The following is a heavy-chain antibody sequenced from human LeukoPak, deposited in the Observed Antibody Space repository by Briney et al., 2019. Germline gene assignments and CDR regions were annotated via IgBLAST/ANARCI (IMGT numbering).Heavy chain of an antibody. CDR1: GFIFSSYS. CDR2: ISYDGSHK. J-gene: IGHJ4*02. D-gene: IGHD2-8*01. Sequence: GGSLRLSCAASGFIFSSYSMHWVRQAPGKGLEWVALISYDGSHKYYADSVKGRFTISRDNSKNTLYLQMNSLRAEDTAVYYCAKDPDCTSGICYTFFDYWGQGTLVTVSS. CDR3: AKDPDCTSGICYTFFDY. V-gene: IGHV3-30*04.